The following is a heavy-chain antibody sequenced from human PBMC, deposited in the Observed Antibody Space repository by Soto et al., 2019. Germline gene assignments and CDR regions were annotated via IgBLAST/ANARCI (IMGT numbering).Heavy chain of an antibody. J-gene: IGHJ3*02. Sequence: QVQLVQSGAEVKKPGASVKVSCKASGYTFTSYYMHWVRQAPGQGLEWMGIFNPSGGSTSYAQKFQGRVTMTRDTSTSTVYMELSSLRSEDTAVYYCARGGRITIFGVVRNAFDIWGQGTMVTVSS. CDR2: FNPSGGST. CDR1: GYTFTSYY. V-gene: IGHV1-46*03. D-gene: IGHD3-3*01. CDR3: ARGGRITIFGVVRNAFDI.